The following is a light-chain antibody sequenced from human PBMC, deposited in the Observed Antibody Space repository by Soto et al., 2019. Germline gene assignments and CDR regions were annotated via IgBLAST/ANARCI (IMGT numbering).Light chain of an antibody. J-gene: IGKJ1*01. CDR1: QSISSW. V-gene: IGKV1-5*01. CDR3: QQYNSYRGT. CDR2: DAS. Sequence: DIQMTQSPSTLSASLGDRVTITCRASQSISSWLAWYQQKPGKAPKLLIYDASSLESGVPSRFSGSGSGTEFTLTISSLQPDDFATYYCQQYNSYRGTFGQGTKVDIK.